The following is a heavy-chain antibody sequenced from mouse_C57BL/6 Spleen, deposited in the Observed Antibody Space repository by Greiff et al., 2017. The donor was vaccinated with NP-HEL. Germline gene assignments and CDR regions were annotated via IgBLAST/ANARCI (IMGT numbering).Heavy chain of an antibody. CDR3: ARQGITTVVDWYFDV. V-gene: IGHV5-9*01. CDR1: GFTFSSYT. CDR2: ISGGGGNT. J-gene: IGHJ1*03. Sequence: EVQVVESGGGLVKPGGSLKLSCAASGFTFSSYTMSWVRQTPEKRLEWVATISGGGGNTYYPDSVKGRFTISRDNAKNTLYLQMSSLRSEDTALYYCARQGITTVVDWYFDVWGTGTTVTVSS. D-gene: IGHD1-1*01.